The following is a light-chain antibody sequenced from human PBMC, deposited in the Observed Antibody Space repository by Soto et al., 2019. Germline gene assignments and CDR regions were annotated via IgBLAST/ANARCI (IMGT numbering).Light chain of an antibody. V-gene: IGLV2-14*01. J-gene: IGLJ2*01. Sequence: QSVLTQPASVSGSPGRSITISCTGTSSDVGGYDYVSWYQQYPDKAPKLMIFEVSNRPSGVSNRFSGSKSGNTASLTISGLQAEDEADYYCSAYAGSSVLFGGGTKLTVL. CDR2: EVS. CDR1: SSDVGGYDY. CDR3: SAYAGSSVL.